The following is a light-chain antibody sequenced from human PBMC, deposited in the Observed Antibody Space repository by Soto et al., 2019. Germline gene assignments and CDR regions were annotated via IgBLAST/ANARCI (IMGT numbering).Light chain of an antibody. CDR3: QQYGSSLFS. CDR2: SAS. Sequence: DIVLTQSPGTLSLSPGERATLSCRASQSVSSSYLAWYQQKPGRAPRLLIYSASSRATGIPDRFSGSGSGTDFTLTISRLEPEDFAVYYCQQYGSSLFSFSPGTKVDIK. J-gene: IGKJ3*01. V-gene: IGKV3-20*01. CDR1: QSVSSSY.